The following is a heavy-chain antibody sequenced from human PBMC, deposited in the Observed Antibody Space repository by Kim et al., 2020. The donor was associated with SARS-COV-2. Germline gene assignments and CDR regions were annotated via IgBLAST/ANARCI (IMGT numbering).Heavy chain of an antibody. CDR2: IIPIFGTA. J-gene: IGHJ5*02. Sequence: SVKVSCKASGGTFSSYAITWVRQAPGQGLEWMGGIIPIFGTANYAQKFQDRVTITADESTSTAYMELSSLRSEDTAVYYCASRNSSWYGDNWFDPWGQGTLVTVSS. V-gene: IGHV1-69*13. CDR3: ASRNSSWYGDNWFDP. D-gene: IGHD6-13*01. CDR1: GGTFSSYA.